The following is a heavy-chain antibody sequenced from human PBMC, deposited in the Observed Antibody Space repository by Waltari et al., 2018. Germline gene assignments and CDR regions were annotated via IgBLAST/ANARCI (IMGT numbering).Heavy chain of an antibody. CDR3: ATTVSGYFDN. D-gene: IGHD6-19*01. J-gene: IGHJ4*02. CDR2: IRQDGIEK. CDR1: GFSFGTYW. Sequence: EVRLVESGGGLVQPGGSLRVSCAASGFSFGTYWMSWVRQAPGKGLEWVANIRQDGIEKYHVESVAGRFAVSRDNANNSLFLQMNNLRVEDMAVYYCATTVSGYFDNWGQGALVTVSS. V-gene: IGHV3-7*01.